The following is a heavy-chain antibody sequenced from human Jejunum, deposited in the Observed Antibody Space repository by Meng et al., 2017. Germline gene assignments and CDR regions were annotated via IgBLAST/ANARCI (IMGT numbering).Heavy chain of an antibody. Sequence: GGSLRLSCAASGFSLVSYWMTWVRQAPGKGLEWVANIGKDGSDIYYVDSVKGRFTISRDNAKNSLSLQMNNLRVEDTAMYYCTRDADWHNFDFWGQGTLVTVSS. CDR3: TRDADWHNFDF. CDR2: IGKDGSDI. V-gene: IGHV3-7*01. J-gene: IGHJ4*02. CDR1: GFSLVSYW. D-gene: IGHD3-9*01.